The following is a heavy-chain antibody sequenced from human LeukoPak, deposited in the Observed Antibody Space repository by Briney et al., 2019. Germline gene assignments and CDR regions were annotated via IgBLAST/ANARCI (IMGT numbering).Heavy chain of an antibody. V-gene: IGHV3-21*01. CDR1: GFTFSSYS. CDR3: ARDPSAYGDPTYDFDY. J-gene: IGHJ4*02. D-gene: IGHD4-17*01. Sequence: GGPLRLSCAASGFTFSSYSMNWVRQAPGKGLEWVSSISSSSSYMYYADSVKGRFTISRDNAKNSLYLQMNSLRAEDTAVYYCARDPSAYGDPTYDFDYWGQGTLVTVSS. CDR2: ISSSSSYM.